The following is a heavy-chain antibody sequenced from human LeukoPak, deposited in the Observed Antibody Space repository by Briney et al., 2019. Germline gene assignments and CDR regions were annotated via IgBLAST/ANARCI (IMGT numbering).Heavy chain of an antibody. J-gene: IGHJ4*02. Sequence: GGSLRLSCAASGFTFSNYAMSWVRQAPGKGREWVSGIIRSGGSTYYADSVQGRFTISRDNSKNTLYLQISSLRAEDTAVYYCAKGRRDNWNPGTDSWGQGTLVTVSS. CDR2: IIRSGGST. CDR3: AKGRRDNWNPGTDS. V-gene: IGHV3-23*01. D-gene: IGHD1-20*01. CDR1: GFTFSNYA.